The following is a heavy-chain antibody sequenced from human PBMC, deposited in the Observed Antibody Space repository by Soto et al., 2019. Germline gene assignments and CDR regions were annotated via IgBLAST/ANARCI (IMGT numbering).Heavy chain of an antibody. V-gene: IGHV4-31*03. Sequence: SETLSLTCTVSSGSISSGGYYWSWFRQHPGKGLEWIGYIYYSGSTYYNPSLKSRITISVDTSKNQFSLKLSSVTAADTAMYYCATNEYSGSYYWGQGTLVTVSS. CDR3: ATNEYSGSYY. CDR1: SGSISSGGYY. CDR2: IYYSGST. J-gene: IGHJ4*02. D-gene: IGHD1-26*01.